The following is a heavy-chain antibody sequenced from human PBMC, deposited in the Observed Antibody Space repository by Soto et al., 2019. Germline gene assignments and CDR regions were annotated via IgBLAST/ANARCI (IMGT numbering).Heavy chain of an antibody. Sequence: ASVKVSCKAPGSTFSAYTMNWVRQAPGQSLEWMGWINVGSGNTRYSQNFQGRVSITRDTSASTVYMELTGLKSEDTAMYYCARDTETLGPRANDALDIWGQGTMVTVSS. V-gene: IGHV1-3*01. J-gene: IGHJ3*02. CDR3: ARDTETLGPRANDALDI. CDR2: INVGSGNT. D-gene: IGHD3-3*02. CDR1: GSTFSAYT.